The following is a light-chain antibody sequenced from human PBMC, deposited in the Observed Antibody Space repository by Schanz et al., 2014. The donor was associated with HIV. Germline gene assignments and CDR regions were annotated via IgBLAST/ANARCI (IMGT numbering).Light chain of an antibody. CDR2: ANS. CDR3: QQYGSFFS. J-gene: IGKJ4*01. Sequence: EIVLTQSPGTLSLSPGERATLSCRASQSVGGNQMAWYQHRRGQAPRLLFYANSFRATGVPDRFSVTGSGTDFTLTISRLEPEDFAVYYCQQYGSFFSFGGGTKVEIK. V-gene: IGKV3-20*01. CDR1: QSVGGNQ.